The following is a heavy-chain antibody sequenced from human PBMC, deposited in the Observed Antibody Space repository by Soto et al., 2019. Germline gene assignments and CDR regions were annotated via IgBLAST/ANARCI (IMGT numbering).Heavy chain of an antibody. J-gene: IGHJ5*02. D-gene: IGHD2-15*01. CDR1: GFTFGDYA. Sequence: GRSLRLSCTASGFTFGDYAMRWFRQDPGKELEWVGFIRSKAYGGETEYAASVKGRFTITRDDSKSMAYHQMNSLKTEDTAVYYCTRGAYCSGGSCYSGNWFDPWGEGTLVTVSS. CDR3: TRGAYCSGGSCYSGNWFDP. CDR2: IRSKAYGGET. V-gene: IGHV3-49*03.